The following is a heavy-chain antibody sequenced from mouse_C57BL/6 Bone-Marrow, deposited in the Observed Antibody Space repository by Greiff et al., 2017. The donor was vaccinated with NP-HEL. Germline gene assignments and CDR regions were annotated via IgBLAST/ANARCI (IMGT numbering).Heavy chain of an antibody. CDR1: GFTFSSYG. V-gene: IGHV5-6*01. CDR3: ASRGYWYFDV. Sequence: EVQGVESGGDLVKPGGSLKLSCAASGFTFSSYGMSWVRQTPDNRLEWVATISSGGGYTYYPDSVKGRFTISRDNAKNTLYLQMSSLKSEDTAMYYCASRGYWYFDVWGTGTTVTVSS. J-gene: IGHJ1*03. CDR2: ISSGGGYT.